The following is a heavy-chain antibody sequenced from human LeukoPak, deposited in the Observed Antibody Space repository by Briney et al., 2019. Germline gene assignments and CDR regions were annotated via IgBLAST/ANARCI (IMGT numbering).Heavy chain of an antibody. J-gene: IGHJ4*02. V-gene: IGHV1-46*01. D-gene: IGHD2-15*01. Sequence: GASVKVSCEASGYTFTNYFMHWVRQAPGQGLEWMGIINPSVGATSYAQKFQGRITVTRDMSTNTVYLELTSLKSEDTAVYYCARDFPGHATGCFNFWGQGTLVTVSS. CDR1: GYTFTNYF. CDR3: ARDFPGHATGCFNF. CDR2: INPSVGAT.